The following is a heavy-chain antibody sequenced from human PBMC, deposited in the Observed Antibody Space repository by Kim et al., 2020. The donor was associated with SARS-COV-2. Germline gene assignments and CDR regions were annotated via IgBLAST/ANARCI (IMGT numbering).Heavy chain of an antibody. CDR1: GFTFSSYW. Sequence: GGSLRLSCAASGFTFSSYWMSWVRQAPGKGLEWVANIKQDGSEKYYVDSVKGRFTISRDNAKNSLYLQMNSLRAEDTAVYYCARDHGNSNALDAFDIWGQGTMVTVSS. CDR2: IKQDGSEK. D-gene: IGHD1-7*01. V-gene: IGHV3-7*01. J-gene: IGHJ3*02. CDR3: ARDHGNSNALDAFDI.